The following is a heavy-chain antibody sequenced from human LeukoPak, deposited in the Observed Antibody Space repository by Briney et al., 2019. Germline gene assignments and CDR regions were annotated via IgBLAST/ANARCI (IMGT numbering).Heavy chain of an antibody. Sequence: GASVKVSCKASGYTFTGYYMHWVRQAPGQGLEWMGWINPNSGGTNYAQKFQGRVTMTRDTSISTAYMELSRLRSDDMAVYYCARVWPIAVAGNNWFDPWGQGTLVTVSS. J-gene: IGHJ5*02. CDR1: GYTFTGYY. CDR3: ARVWPIAVAGNNWFDP. V-gene: IGHV1-2*02. CDR2: INPNSGGT. D-gene: IGHD6-19*01.